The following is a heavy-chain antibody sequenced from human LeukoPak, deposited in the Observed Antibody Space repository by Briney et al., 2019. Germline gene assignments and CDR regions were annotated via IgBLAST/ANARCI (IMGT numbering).Heavy chain of an antibody. V-gene: IGHV3-21*01. Sequence: PGGCLRLSCAVSGFTFSRYSMNWVRQARGKGLEWVSAISGGSTSTFYADSVKGRFTISRDNAKNSLYLQMDSLRAEDTAVYYCARNTPSLSTNGMDVWGQGTTVTVSS. CDR1: GFTFSRYS. J-gene: IGHJ6*02. D-gene: IGHD3-3*02. CDR2: ISGGSTST. CDR3: ARNTPSLSTNGMDV.